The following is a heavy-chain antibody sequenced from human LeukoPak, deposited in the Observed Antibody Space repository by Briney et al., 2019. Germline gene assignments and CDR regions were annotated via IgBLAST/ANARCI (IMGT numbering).Heavy chain of an antibody. CDR1: GFTFSSYW. Sequence: PGGSLRLSCAASGFTFSSYWMHWVRQAPGKGLEWVSSIGASGGSTYYADSVKGRFTISRDKAKNLVFLQMSSLRAEDTAVYYCASNHEFSIWYYGMNVWGQGTTVTVSS. CDR2: IGASGGST. J-gene: IGHJ6*02. D-gene: IGHD2/OR15-2a*01. CDR3: ASNHEFSIWYYGMNV. V-gene: IGHV3-21*04.